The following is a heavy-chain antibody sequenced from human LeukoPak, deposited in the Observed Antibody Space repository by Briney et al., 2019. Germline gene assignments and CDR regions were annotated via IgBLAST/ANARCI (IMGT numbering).Heavy chain of an antibody. CDR3: ARGRFLEWLLTYFDY. D-gene: IGHD3-3*01. Sequence: SETLSLTCTVSGGSISSSSYYWGWIRQPPGKGLECIGSIYYSGSTYYNPSLKSRVTISVDTSKNQFSLKLSSVTAADTAVYYCARGRFLEWLLTYFDYWGQGTLVTVSS. CDR2: IYYSGST. V-gene: IGHV4-39*07. J-gene: IGHJ4*02. CDR1: GGSISSSSYY.